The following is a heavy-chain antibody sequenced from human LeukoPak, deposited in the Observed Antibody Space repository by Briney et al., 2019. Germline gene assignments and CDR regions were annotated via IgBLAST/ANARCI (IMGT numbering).Heavy chain of an antibody. CDR1: GFTFSSSW. D-gene: IGHD3-10*02. V-gene: IGHV3-7*01. Sequence: GGSLRLSCAASGFTFSSSWMTWVRQAPGKGLEWVANIKQDGSEKYYVDSVKGRFTVSRDNAKNSMYLQMNSLRVDDTAVYYCAELGITMIGGVWGKGTTVTISS. J-gene: IGHJ6*04. CDR3: AELGITMIGGV. CDR2: IKQDGSEK.